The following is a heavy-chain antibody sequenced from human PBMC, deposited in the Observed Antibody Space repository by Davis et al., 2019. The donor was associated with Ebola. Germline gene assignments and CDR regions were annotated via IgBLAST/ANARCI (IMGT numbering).Heavy chain of an antibody. D-gene: IGHD3-10*01. CDR3: SRASLGSGSLYCYDY. CDR1: GFTFSSYA. V-gene: IGHV3-49*04. CDR2: IRNQVYAGTT. Sequence: GESLKISCAASGFTFSSYAMSWVRQAPGKGLEWVGFIRNQVYAGTTEYAASVSGRFTISRDDSKSIAYLQMNSLKTEDTAVYYCSRASLGSGSLYCYDYWGQGTLVTVSS. J-gene: IGHJ4*02.